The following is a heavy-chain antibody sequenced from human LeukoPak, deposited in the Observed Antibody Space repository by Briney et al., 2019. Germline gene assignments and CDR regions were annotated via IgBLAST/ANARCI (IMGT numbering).Heavy chain of an antibody. CDR2: ISSSGSTI. D-gene: IGHD6-13*01. CDR1: GFTFSSYE. J-gene: IGHJ4*02. Sequence: GGSLGLSCAASGFTFSSYEMNWVRQAPGKGLEWVSYISSSGSTIYYADSVKGRFTISRDNAKNSLYLQMNSLRAEDTAVYYCATYPRYGSSTDPRYYFDYWGQGTLVTVSS. CDR3: ATYPRYGSSTDPRYYFDY. V-gene: IGHV3-48*03.